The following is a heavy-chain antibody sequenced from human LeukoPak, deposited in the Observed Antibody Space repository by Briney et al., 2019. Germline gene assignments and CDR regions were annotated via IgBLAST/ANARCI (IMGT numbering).Heavy chain of an antibody. V-gene: IGHV4-59*01. CDR2: IYYSGST. Sequence: SETLSLTCTVSGGSISSYYWSWIRQPPGKGLEWIGYIYYSGSTNYNPSLKSRVTISVDTSKNQFSLKLSSVTAADTAVYYCARDRKGYGSGSYYINWGQGTLVTVSS. CDR3: ARDRKGYGSGSYYIN. D-gene: IGHD3-10*01. CDR1: GGSISSYY. J-gene: IGHJ4*02.